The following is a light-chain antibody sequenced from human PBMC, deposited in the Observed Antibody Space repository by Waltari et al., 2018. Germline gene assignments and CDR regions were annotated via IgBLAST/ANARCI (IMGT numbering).Light chain of an antibody. Sequence: VMTQSPATLSVSPGERATLSCRASQSISDNLAWYQQTRGQAPRLLIYGASTRATGIPARFTGSGSGTDFTLTISSLQSEDSAVYYCQQYNRWPPITFGQGTRLEI. V-gene: IGKV3-15*01. J-gene: IGKJ5*01. CDR1: QSISDN. CDR3: QQYNRWPPIT. CDR2: GAS.